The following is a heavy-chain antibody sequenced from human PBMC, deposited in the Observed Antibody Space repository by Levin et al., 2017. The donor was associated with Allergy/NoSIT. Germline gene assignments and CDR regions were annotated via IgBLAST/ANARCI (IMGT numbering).Heavy chain of an antibody. V-gene: IGHV1-18*01. Sequence: PWASVKVSCKASGFTFTFYAISWVRQAPGQGLEWMGWISPYNGDTKYAQKLQDRVTMTTDTSTSTAYMELRSLRSDDTAVYYCAREMAETAADTFDIWGQGTMVTVSS. J-gene: IGHJ3*02. CDR2: ISPYNGDT. CDR1: GFTFTFYA. D-gene: IGHD2-8*01. CDR3: AREMAETAADTFDI.